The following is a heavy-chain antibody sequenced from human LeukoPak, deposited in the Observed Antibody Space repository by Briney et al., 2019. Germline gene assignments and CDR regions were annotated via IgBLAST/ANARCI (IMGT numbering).Heavy chain of an antibody. D-gene: IGHD5-12*01. CDR1: GYTFTVYY. CDR3: ARVLGGFSYFEY. Sequence: GASVKVSCKASGYTFTVYYMHWVRQAPGQGLEWMGWINPNSGGTNYAQKFQGRVTMTRDTSISSAYMELSRLRSDDTALYYCARVLGGFSYFEYWGQGTLDTVSS. V-gene: IGHV1-2*02. J-gene: IGHJ4*02. CDR2: INPNSGGT.